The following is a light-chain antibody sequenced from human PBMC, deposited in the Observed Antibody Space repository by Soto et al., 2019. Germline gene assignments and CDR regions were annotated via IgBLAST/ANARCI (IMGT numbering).Light chain of an antibody. V-gene: IGLV2-14*01. CDR2: DVG. Sequence: QSVLTQPASVSGSPGQSITISCTGTSSDVGGHDYVSWYQQHPGKAPKLMIYDVGNRPSGVSNRFSGSKSGNTASLTISGLQAEDEADYYCSSYKSNNILVFGGGTKLTVL. CDR3: SSYKSNNILV. CDR1: SSDVGGHDY. J-gene: IGLJ2*01.